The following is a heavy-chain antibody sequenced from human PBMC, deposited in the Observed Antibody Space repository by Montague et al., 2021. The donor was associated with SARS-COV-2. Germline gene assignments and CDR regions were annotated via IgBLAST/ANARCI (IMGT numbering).Heavy chain of an antibody. Sequence: SETLSLTCAVYGGSLSGYYWAWIRQTPGKGLEWIGEINHSGNTNYNPSLKSRLTISVDTSKKQFSLKLSSVTTADTAVYYCARGADYDFWSGYLRYKGFDPWGLGTPVTVSS. J-gene: IGHJ5*02. CDR3: ARGADYDFWSGYLRYKGFDP. CDR1: GGSLSGYY. D-gene: IGHD3-3*01. CDR2: INHSGNT. V-gene: IGHV4-34*01.